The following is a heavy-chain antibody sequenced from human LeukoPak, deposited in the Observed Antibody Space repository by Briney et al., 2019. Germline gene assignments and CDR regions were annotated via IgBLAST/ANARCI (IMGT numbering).Heavy chain of an antibody. Sequence: PGGSLRLSCAASGFSFSSYSMNWVRQAPGKGLEWVSSISSGGGARYYADSVKGRFTISRDNAENSLYLQMNSLRAEDTAVYYCAREVAATPFDYWGQGTLVTVSS. D-gene: IGHD2-15*01. V-gene: IGHV3-21*01. CDR2: ISSGGGAR. CDR3: AREVAATPFDY. CDR1: GFSFSSYS. J-gene: IGHJ4*02.